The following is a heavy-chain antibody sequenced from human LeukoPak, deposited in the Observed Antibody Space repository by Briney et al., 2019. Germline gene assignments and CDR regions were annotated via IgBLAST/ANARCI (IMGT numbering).Heavy chain of an antibody. J-gene: IGHJ4*02. Sequence: GASVKVSCKASGGTFSSYVICCVRQAPGQGLDWMGGIIPIFGTANYAQKFQGRVTITADESTSTAYMELSSLRSEDTAVYYCARDGGYCSSTSCYIGHWGQGTLVTVSS. CDR1: GGTFSSYV. V-gene: IGHV1-69*13. CDR2: IIPIFGTA. CDR3: ARDGGYCSSTSCYIGH. D-gene: IGHD2-2*02.